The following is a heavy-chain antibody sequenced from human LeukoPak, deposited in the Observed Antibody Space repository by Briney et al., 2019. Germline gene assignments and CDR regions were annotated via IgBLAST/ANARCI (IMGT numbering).Heavy chain of an antibody. Sequence: SETLSLTCTVSGGSITNYYWSWIRQTPGKGLEWIGNIYYRGNTNCNLSLESRVTMSVDTSKNQFSLKLDSVTAADTAVYYCARDAGSDVGDGWFDPWGQGTLVTVSS. J-gene: IGHJ5*02. V-gene: IGHV4-59*01. D-gene: IGHD3-10*02. CDR2: IYYRGNT. CDR3: ARDAGSDVGDGWFDP. CDR1: GGSITNYY.